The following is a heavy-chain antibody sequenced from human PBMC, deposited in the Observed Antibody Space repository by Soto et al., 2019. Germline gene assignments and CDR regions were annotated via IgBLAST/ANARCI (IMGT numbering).Heavy chain of an antibody. CDR1: VYTFTSYV. V-gene: IGHV1-18*04. J-gene: IGHJ5*02. Sequence: ASVKVSRKASVYTFTSYVISWVRQAPGQGLEWMGWISTYSGDTKYAQKFQGRVTMTTDTSTTTAYLELRSLRSDDTAVYYCARHHGPTTSENWFDPWGQGTLVTVSS. D-gene: IGHD5-12*01. CDR2: ISTYSGDT. CDR3: ARHHGPTTSENWFDP.